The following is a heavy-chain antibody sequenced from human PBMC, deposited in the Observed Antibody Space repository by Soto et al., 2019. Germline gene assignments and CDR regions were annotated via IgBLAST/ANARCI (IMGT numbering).Heavy chain of an antibody. Sequence: ESGGGVVQPGRSLRLSCAASGFTFSSYGMHWVRQAPGKGLEWVAVIAYDGSNKYYADSVKGRFTISRDNSKNTLYLQMNSLIAEDTAVYYCAKDQGCSGGSCYPWYFDYWGQGTLVTVSS. V-gene: IGHV3-30*18. J-gene: IGHJ4*02. CDR3: AKDQGCSGGSCYPWYFDY. D-gene: IGHD2-15*01. CDR1: GFTFSSYG. CDR2: IAYDGSNK.